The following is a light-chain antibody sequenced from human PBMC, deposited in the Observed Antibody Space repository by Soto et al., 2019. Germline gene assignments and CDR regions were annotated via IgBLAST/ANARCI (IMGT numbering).Light chain of an antibody. V-gene: IGLV2-14*01. CDR2: EVS. CDR1: SSDIGGYNY. CDR3: SSFTGASTI. Sequence: QSALTQPASVSGSPGQSITISCTGTSSDIGGYNYVSWYQQHPGKVPKLMIFEVSNRPSGVSYRFSGSKSGNTASLTISGLQAEDEADYYCSSFTGASTIFGTGTRSPS. J-gene: IGLJ1*01.